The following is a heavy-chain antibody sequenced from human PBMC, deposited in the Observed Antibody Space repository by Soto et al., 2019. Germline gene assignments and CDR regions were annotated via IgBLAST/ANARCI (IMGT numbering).Heavy chain of an antibody. V-gene: IGHV5-51*01. Sequence: PGESLKLSCKGSGYSFTSYWTGWVRQMPGKGLEWMGIIYPGDSETKYSPSFRGQVTISADKSINTAYLQWSSLKASDTAMYYCARTPRDYDILTGYSYYYYGMDVWGQGTTVTVSS. CDR1: GYSFTSYW. J-gene: IGHJ6*02. CDR2: IYPGDSET. D-gene: IGHD3-9*01. CDR3: ARTPRDYDILTGYSYYYYGMDV.